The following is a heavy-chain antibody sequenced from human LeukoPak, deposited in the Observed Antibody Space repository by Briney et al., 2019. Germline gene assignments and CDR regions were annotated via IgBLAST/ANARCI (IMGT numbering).Heavy chain of an antibody. CDR1: GFTFSSYG. J-gene: IGHJ4*02. D-gene: IGHD3-22*01. CDR3: ARDYYDSSGYYTWGY. V-gene: IGHV3-30*03. Sequence: GGSLRLSCAASGFTFSSYGMHWVRQAPGKGLEWVAVISYDGSNKYYADSVKGRFTSSRDNSKNTLYLQMNSLRAEDTAVYYCARDYYDSSGYYTWGYWGQGTLVTVSS. CDR2: ISYDGSNK.